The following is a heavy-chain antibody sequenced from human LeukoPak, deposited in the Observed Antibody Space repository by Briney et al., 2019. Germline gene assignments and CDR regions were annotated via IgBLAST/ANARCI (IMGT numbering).Heavy chain of an antibody. J-gene: IGHJ6*03. CDR2: ISSSGSTI. V-gene: IGHV3-48*04. CDR1: GFTFSSYA. D-gene: IGHD3-3*01. Sequence: GGSLRLSCAASGFTFSSYAMSWVRQAPGKGLEWVSYISSSGSTIYYADSVKGRFTISRDNAKNSLYLQMNSLRAEDTAVYYCARSVFGPDYDFWSGHPAYMDVWGKGTTVTVSS. CDR3: ARSVFGPDYDFWSGHPAYMDV.